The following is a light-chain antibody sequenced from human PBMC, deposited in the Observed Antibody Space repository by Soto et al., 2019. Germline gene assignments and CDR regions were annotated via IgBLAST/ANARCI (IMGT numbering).Light chain of an antibody. CDR1: QSVSSIF. J-gene: IGKJ1*01. Sequence: EIVLTQSPGTLSLSPGERATLFCGASQSVSSIFLAWYQQKPGQTPRLLVYGASSRATGIPDRFSGSGSGTDFTLTISRLEPEDFAVYYCQHYGGSSWTFGQGTKGDIK. V-gene: IGKV3-20*01. CDR2: GAS. CDR3: QHYGGSSWT.